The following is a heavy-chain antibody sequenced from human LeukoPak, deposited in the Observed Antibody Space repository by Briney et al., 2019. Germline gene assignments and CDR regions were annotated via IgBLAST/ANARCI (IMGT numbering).Heavy chain of an antibody. V-gene: IGHV4-34*01. D-gene: IGHD3-10*01. CDR3: ARCIWGVIDNAYDI. CDR2: INHSGST. Sequence: SETLSLTCAVYGGSFSENHWSWIRQPPGKGLEWIGEINHSGSTNYNPSLKSRVTISVDKSKNQFSLKLTSVTAADTAVYYCARCIWGVIDNAYDIWGQGTMVTVSS. J-gene: IGHJ3*02. CDR1: GGSFSENH.